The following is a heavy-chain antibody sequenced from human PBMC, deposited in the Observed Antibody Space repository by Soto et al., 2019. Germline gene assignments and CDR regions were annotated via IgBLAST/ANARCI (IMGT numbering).Heavy chain of an antibody. Sequence: QVQLVESGGGVVQPGRSLRLSCAASGFTFSSYGMHWVRQAPGKGLEWVAVISYDGSNKYYADSVKGRFTISRDNSKNTLYLQMISLRAEDTAVYYCAKDRPSGSRPYYYGMDVWGQGTTVTVSS. D-gene: IGHD1-26*01. CDR1: GFTFSSYG. CDR2: ISYDGSNK. V-gene: IGHV3-30*18. CDR3: AKDRPSGSRPYYYGMDV. J-gene: IGHJ6*02.